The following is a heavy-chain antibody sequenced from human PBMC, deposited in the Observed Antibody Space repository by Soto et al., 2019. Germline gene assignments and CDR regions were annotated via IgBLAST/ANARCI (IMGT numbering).Heavy chain of an antibody. CDR1: GGTFSSYA. J-gene: IGHJ6*01. D-gene: IGHD2-2*02. V-gene: IGHV1-69*01. Sequence: QVQLVQSGAEVKKPGSSVKVSCKASGGTFSSYAISWVRQAPGQGLEWMGGIIPIFGTANYAQKFQGRVTSTAEASTITDYMELSSLSSEDTAVYYCAGDGCSSTRCYTEYYYGMAVWGQGATVTVSS. CDR3: AGDGCSSTRCYTEYYYGMAV. CDR2: IIPIFGTA.